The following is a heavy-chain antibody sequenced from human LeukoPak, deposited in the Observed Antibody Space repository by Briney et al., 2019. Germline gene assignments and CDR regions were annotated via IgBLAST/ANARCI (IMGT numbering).Heavy chain of an antibody. V-gene: IGHV1-18*01. CDR1: GYSFTYYG. Sequence: ASVKVSCKASGYSFTYYGLSWVRQAPGQGLEWMGWITAYNGNTNYEQNLQGRATMTTDTSTSTAYMELRSLRSDDTAMYYCARGTLNAFDIWGQGTMVTVSS. CDR2: ITAYNGNT. J-gene: IGHJ3*02. CDR3: ARGTLNAFDI.